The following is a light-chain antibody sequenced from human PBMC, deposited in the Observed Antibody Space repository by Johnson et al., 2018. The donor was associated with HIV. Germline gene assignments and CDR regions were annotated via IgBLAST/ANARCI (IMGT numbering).Light chain of an antibody. J-gene: IGLJ1*01. Sequence: QSVLTQPPSVSAAPGQKVTISCSGSSSNIGNNYVSWYQQLPGTAPTLLIYETNKRPSGIPDRFSGSKSGTSATLGITGLQTGDAADYYCGTWDSSLSAYVFGTGTKVTVL. CDR3: GTWDSSLSAYV. CDR1: SSNIGNNY. CDR2: ETN. V-gene: IGLV1-51*02.